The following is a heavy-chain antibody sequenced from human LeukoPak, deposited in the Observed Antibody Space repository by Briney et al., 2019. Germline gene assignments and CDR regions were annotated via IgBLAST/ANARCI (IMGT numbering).Heavy chain of an antibody. J-gene: IGHJ4*02. V-gene: IGHV3-21*01. CDR2: ISSSSSYI. CDR3: AREPYYYGSGSYYLDY. CDR1: GFTFSSYS. D-gene: IGHD3-10*01. Sequence: GGSLRLSCAASGFTFSSYSMNWVRQAPGKGLEWVSSISSSSSYIYYADSVKGRFTISRDNAKNSLYLQMNSLRAEDTAVYYCAREPYYYGSGSYYLDYWGQGTLVTVSS.